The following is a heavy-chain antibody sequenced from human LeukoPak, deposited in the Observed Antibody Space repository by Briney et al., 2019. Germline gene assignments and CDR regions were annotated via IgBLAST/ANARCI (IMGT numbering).Heavy chain of an antibody. CDR2: IKQDGSEK. Sequence: GGSLRLSCAASGFTFSSYWMSWVRQAPGKGLEWVANIKQDGSEKYYVDSVKGRFTISRDNAKNSLYLQMNSLRAEDTALYYCAKDIPSLYGSGSYSGGYWGQGTLVTVSS. D-gene: IGHD3-10*01. CDR3: AKDIPSLYGSGSYSGGY. CDR1: GFTFSSYW. J-gene: IGHJ4*02. V-gene: IGHV3-7*03.